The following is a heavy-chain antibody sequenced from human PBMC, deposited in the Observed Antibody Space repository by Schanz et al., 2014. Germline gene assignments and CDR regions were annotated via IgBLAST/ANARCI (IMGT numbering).Heavy chain of an antibody. D-gene: IGHD3-10*01. V-gene: IGHV1-69*02. CDR3: TFPTGPFYGSGSCFNY. CDR2: IIPVLNIA. J-gene: IGHJ4*02. Sequence: QVQLVQSEAEVKKPGSSVKVSCKASGGTFSSYTISWVRQAPGQGLEWMGRIIPVLNIATYAQRFQGRVSITADTSTNTAYMELSSLTSDDTAVYYCTFPTGPFYGSGSCFNYWGPGTLVTVSS. CDR1: GGTFSSYT.